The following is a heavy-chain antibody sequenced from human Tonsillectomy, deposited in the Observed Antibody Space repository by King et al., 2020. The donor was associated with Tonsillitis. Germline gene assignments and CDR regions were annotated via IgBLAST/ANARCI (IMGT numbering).Heavy chain of an antibody. D-gene: IGHD2-2*01. CDR1: GFTFSSYD. CDR2: IWNDGSNK. J-gene: IGHJ1*01. Sequence: VQLVESGGGVVQPGRSLRLSCAASGFTFSSYDMHWVRLAPGKGLEWVAVIWNDGSNKYYADSVKGRFTISRDNSKNTLYLQMNSLRAEDTAIYYCAREGDCSTTVSYTSVYLLHWGQGTLVTVSS. V-gene: IGHV3-33*08. CDR3: AREGDCSTTVSYTSVYLLH.